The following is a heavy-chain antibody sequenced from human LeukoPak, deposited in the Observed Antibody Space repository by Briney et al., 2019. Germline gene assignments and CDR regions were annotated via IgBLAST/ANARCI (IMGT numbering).Heavy chain of an antibody. V-gene: IGHV4-39*01. CDR1: GGSISSSSYY. CDR2: IYYSGST. J-gene: IGHJ4*02. D-gene: IGHD3-3*01. CDR3: ARQSPPPYVLRFLEWPDSYYFDY. Sequence: PSETLSLTCTVSGGSISSSSYYWGWIRQPPGKGLEWIGCIYYSGSTYYNPSLKSRVTISVDTSKNQFSLKLSSVTAADTAVYYCARQSPPPYVLRFLEWPDSYYFDYWGQGTLVTVSS.